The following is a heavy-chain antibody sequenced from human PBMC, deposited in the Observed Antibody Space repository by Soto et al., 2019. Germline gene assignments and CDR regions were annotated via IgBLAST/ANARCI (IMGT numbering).Heavy chain of an antibody. Sequence: ASLKFSCQASGYTFTSYHIHWLRHAPGQGLEWMGIINPNGGATSYAQWFQGRVTMTRDTSTSTVYLELSSLRSEDTAVYYCAGETTPNSLFDFWGRGNLVTVSS. CDR2: INPNGGAT. CDR1: GYTFTSYH. D-gene: IGHD1-1*01. V-gene: IGHV1-46*01. CDR3: AGETTPNSLFDF. J-gene: IGHJ4*02.